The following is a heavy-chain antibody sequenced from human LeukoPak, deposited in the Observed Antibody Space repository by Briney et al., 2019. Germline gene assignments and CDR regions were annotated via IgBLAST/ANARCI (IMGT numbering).Heavy chain of an antibody. V-gene: IGHV1-69*06. CDR3: ASVTMVRGRPYYFDY. Sequence: SVKVSCKASGGTFSSYAISWVRQAPGQGLEWMGGIIPIFGTANYAQKFQGRVTINADKSTSTAFMELSSLTSEDTAIYFCASVTMVRGRPYYFDYWGQGTLVTVSS. CDR2: IIPIFGTA. D-gene: IGHD3-10*01. J-gene: IGHJ4*02. CDR1: GGTFSSYA.